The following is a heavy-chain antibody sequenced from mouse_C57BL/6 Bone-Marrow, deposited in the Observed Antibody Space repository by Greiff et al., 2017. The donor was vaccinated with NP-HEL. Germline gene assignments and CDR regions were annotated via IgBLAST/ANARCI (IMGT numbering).Heavy chain of an antibody. V-gene: IGHV1-55*01. CDR3: ARIYYDGSAFAD. CDR2: IYPGSGST. J-gene: IGHJ3*01. Sequence: QVQLQQPGAELVKPGASVKMSCKASGYTFTSYWITWVKQRPGQGLEWIGDIYPGSGSTNYNEKFKSKATLTVDTSSSTAYMQLSSLKSEDSAVYYCARIYYDGSAFADWGQGTRVTVSA. D-gene: IGHD1-1*01. CDR1: GYTFTSYW.